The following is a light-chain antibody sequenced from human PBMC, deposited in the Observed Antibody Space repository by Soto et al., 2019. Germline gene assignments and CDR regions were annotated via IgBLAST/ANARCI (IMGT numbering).Light chain of an antibody. CDR3: MQGTHWPYT. CDR2: KVS. Sequence: DVVMTRSPLSLPVTLGQPASISCRSSQSLVYSDGNTYLSWFQQRPGQSPRRLIYKVSNWDSGVPDRFSGSGSGPDFTLKISRVEAEDIGVYSCMQGTHWPYTFGQGTKLEIK. J-gene: IGKJ2*01. CDR1: QSLVYSDGNTY. V-gene: IGKV2D-30*01.